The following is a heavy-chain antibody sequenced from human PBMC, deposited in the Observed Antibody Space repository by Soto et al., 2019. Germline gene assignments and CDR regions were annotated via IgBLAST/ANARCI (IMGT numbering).Heavy chain of an antibody. CDR2: INAGNGNT. J-gene: IGHJ4*02. Sequence: QVQLVQSGAEEKKPGASVKVSCKASGYTFTSYAMHWVRQAPGQRLEWMGWINAGNGNTKYSQKLPGRVTITRDTSASTAYMHLSSLRSDDTAVYYCAMSIVVVTALDYWGQGTLVTVSS. D-gene: IGHD2-21*02. V-gene: IGHV1-3*05. CDR1: GYTFTSYA. CDR3: AMSIVVVTALDY.